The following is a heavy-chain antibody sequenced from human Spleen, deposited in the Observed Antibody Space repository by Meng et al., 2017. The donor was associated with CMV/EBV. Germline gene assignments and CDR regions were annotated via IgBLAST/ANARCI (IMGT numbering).Heavy chain of an antibody. CDR1: GFTFSDCG. D-gene: IGHD3-3*02. J-gene: IGHJ4*02. CDR2: IWYEGGAK. Sequence: GGPLRLSCAASGFTFSDCGMHWVRQAPGKGLEWLAVIWYEGGAKYYADSVRGRFSVSRDNSRNTFDLQMNSLRVDDTAVYYCPKLGFTLGDPYLAFSDFWGQGTLVTVSS. V-gene: IGHV3-33*06. CDR3: PKLGFTLGDPYLAFSDF.